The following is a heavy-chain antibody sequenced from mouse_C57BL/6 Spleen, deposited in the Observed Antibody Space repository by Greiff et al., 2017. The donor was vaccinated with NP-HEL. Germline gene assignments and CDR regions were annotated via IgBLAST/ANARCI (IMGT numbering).Heavy chain of an antibody. CDR1: GYTFTSYW. D-gene: IGHD2-3*01. CDR3: ARCYDGYYDD. CDR2: IDPSDSET. J-gene: IGHJ2*01. V-gene: IGHV1-52*01. Sequence: VQLQQPGAELVRPGSSVKLSCKASGYTFTSYWMHWVKQRPIQGLEWIGNIDPSDSETPYNQKFKDKATLTVDKASITAYMQLSSLTSEDSAVYYCARCYDGYYDDWGQGTTLTVSS.